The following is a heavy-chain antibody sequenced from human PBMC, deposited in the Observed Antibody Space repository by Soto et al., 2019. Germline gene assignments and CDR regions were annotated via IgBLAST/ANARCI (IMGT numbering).Heavy chain of an antibody. J-gene: IGHJ4*02. D-gene: IGHD4-17*01. CDR1: GYTLTELS. V-gene: IGHV1-24*01. CDR3: ATDRGPVNYGDYALDY. CDR2: FDPEDGET. Sequence: GASVKVSCKVSGYTLTELSMHWVRQAPGKGLEWMGGFDPEDGETIYAQKFQGRVTMTEDTSTDTAYMELSSLRSEDTAVYYCATDRGPVNYGDYALDYWGQGTLVTVSS.